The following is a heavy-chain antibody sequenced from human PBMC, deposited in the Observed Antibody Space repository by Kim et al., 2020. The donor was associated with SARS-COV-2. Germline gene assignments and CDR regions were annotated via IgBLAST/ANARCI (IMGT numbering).Heavy chain of an antibody. Sequence: SETLSLTCTVSGGSISSYYWSWIRQPPGKGLEWIGYIYYSGSTNYNPSLKSRVTISVDTSKNQFSLKLSSVTAADTAVYYCARDLGGWSGYPSYFDYWGQGTLVTVSS. CDR3: ARDLGGWSGYPSYFDY. CDR1: GGSISSYY. D-gene: IGHD3-3*01. J-gene: IGHJ4*02. CDR2: IYYSGST. V-gene: IGHV4-59*01.